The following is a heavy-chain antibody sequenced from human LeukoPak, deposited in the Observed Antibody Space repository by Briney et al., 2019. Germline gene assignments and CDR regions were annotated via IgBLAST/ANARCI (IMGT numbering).Heavy chain of an antibody. CDR3: AKDQAGA. V-gene: IGHV3-30*02. D-gene: IGHD1-26*01. J-gene: IGHJ5*02. Sequence: PGGSLRLSCAASGFTFSSYWMSWVRQAPGKGLEWVAFIRYDGNSQFYADSVKGRFTISRDNGKNTLYLQMNSLGVEDTAVYYCAKDQAGAWGQGTRVTVSS. CDR2: IRYDGNSQ. CDR1: GFTFSSYW.